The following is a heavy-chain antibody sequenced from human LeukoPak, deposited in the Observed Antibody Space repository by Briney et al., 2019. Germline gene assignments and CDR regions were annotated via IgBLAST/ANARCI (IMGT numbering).Heavy chain of an antibody. V-gene: IGHV1-3*01. CDR2: INAANGNT. CDR3: ARPRLRWESYAFDI. J-gene: IGHJ3*02. CDR1: GYTFTTYA. D-gene: IGHD4-23*01. Sequence: ASVKVSSKASGYTFTTYAMHWVRQAPGQSHEWMGWINAANGNTKYSQKFQGRVTITRDTSASTAHMELSSLRSEDTAVYYCARPRLRWESYAFDIWGQGTMVTVSS.